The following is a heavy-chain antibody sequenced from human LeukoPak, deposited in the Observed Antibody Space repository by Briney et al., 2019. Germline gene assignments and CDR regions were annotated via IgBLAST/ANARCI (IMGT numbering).Heavy chain of an antibody. V-gene: IGHV4-34*01. CDR2: INHSGST. CDR1: GGSFSGYY. D-gene: IGHD4-17*01. CDR3: ALMPVTTLDYYYGMDV. J-gene: IGHJ6*02. Sequence: SETLSLTCAVYGGSFSGYYWSWIRQPPGKGLEWIGEINHSGSTNYNPSLKSRVTVSVDTSKNQFSLKLSSVTAADTAVYYCALMPVTTLDYYYGMDVWGQGTTVTVSS.